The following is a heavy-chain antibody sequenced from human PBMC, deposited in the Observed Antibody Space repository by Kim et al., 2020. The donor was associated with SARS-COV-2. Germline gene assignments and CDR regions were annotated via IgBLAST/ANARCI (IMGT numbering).Heavy chain of an antibody. CDR1: GVSFSGFY. CDR3: GRRLSNTSGSGGYYCDL. J-gene: IGHJ4*02. D-gene: IGHD3-10*01. CDR2: INHRGST. V-gene: IGHV4-34*01. Sequence: SETLSLTCAVYGVSFSGFYWSWIRQPPGRGLEWIGEINHRGSTNSNPSLKSRVTISVDTSKNQFSMKLTSVTAADTAVYYCGRRLSNTSGSGGYYCDLWGQGTLVTVSS.